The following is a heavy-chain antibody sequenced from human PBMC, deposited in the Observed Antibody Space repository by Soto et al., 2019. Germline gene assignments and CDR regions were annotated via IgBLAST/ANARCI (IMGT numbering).Heavy chain of an antibody. V-gene: IGHV1-2*04. CDR2: INPNSGGT. CDR1: GYTFTGYY. Sequence: QVQLVQSGAEVKKPGASVKVSCKASGYTFTGYYMHWVRQAPGQGLEWMGWINPNSGGTNYAQKFQGWVTMTRDTSISTAYMELSRLRSDDTAVYYCARDYSGPYGDERYYFDYWGQGTLVTVSS. J-gene: IGHJ4*02. CDR3: ARDYSGPYGDERYYFDY. D-gene: IGHD4-17*01.